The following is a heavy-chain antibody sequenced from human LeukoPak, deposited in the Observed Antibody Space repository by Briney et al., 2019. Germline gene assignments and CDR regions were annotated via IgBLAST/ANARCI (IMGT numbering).Heavy chain of an antibody. J-gene: IGHJ4*02. V-gene: IGHV3-43D*03. D-gene: IGHD5-24*01. Sequence: QAGGSLRLSCAASGFTFDDYAMHWVRQAPGKGLEWVSLISCDGGSTYYADSVKGRFTISRDNSKNSLYLQMNSLRAEDTALYYCAKAAGEMALITGDYFDYWGQGTLVTVSS. CDR2: ISCDGGST. CDR1: GFTFDDYA. CDR3: AKAAGEMALITGDYFDY.